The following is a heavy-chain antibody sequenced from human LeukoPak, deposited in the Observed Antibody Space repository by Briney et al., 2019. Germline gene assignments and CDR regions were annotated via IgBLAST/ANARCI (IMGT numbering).Heavy chain of an antibody. CDR1: GGSFSGYY. CDR3: AREAGAYNWNHSGSFDY. V-gene: IGHV4-34*01. D-gene: IGHD1-14*01. J-gene: IGHJ4*02. CDR2: INHSGST. Sequence: SETLSLTCAVYGGSFSGYYWSWIRQPPGKGLEWIGEINHSGSTNYNPSLKSRVTISVDTSKNQFSLKLSSVTAADTAVYYCAREAGAYNWNHSGSFDYWGQGTLVTVSS.